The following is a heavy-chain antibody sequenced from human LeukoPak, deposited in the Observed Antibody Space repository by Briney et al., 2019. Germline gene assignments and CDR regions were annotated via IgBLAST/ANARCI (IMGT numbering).Heavy chain of an antibody. CDR2: IYTSGST. CDR3: ARDGQSKNYYYYYYMDV. J-gene: IGHJ6*03. V-gene: IGHV4-4*07. CDR1: GGSNSSYY. Sequence: SETLSLTCTVSGGSNSSYYWRWLRQPAGKGLEWIGRIYTSGSTNYNPSLKSRVTMSVDTSKNQFSLKLSSVTAADTAVYYCARDGQSKNYYYYYYMDVWGKGTTVTVSS.